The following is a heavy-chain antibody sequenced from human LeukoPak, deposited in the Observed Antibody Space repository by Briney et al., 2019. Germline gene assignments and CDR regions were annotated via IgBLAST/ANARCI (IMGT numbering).Heavy chain of an antibody. D-gene: IGHD6-19*01. CDR2: ISSSSSTI. Sequence: GGSLRLSCAASGFTFSSYSMNWVRQAPGKGLEWVSYISSSSSTIYYADSVKGRFTISRDNAKNSLYLQMNSLRAEDTAVYYCARSVAGTALGYWGQGTLVTVSS. J-gene: IGHJ4*02. CDR3: ARSVAGTALGY. CDR1: GFTFSSYS. V-gene: IGHV3-48*04.